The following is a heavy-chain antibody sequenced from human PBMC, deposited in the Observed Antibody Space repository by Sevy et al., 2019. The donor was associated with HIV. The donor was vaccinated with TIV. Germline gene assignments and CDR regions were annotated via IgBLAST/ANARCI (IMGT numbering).Heavy chain of an antibody. J-gene: IGHJ6*02. V-gene: IGHV4-61*01. CDR1: GGSVRSDNYY. Sequence: SESLSLTCTVSGGSVRSDNYYWSWIRQPPGKGLEWIGYVYYGGSTNYSPSLKSRVTISIDTSKNQFSLKLSSVTAGVTAVYYCAGGRATTVTTTLNYYYAMDVWGQGTTVTVSS. CDR2: VYYGGST. CDR3: AGGRATTVTTTLNYYYAMDV. D-gene: IGHD4-4*01.